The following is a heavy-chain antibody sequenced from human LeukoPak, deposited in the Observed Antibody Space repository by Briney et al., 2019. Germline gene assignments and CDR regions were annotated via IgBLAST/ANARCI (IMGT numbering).Heavy chain of an antibody. Sequence: SETLSLTCTVSGGSISRTSYYWGWLRPPPGKGLEWIETFYYSGSTYYNPSLKSRVTISVDTSKNQFSLKLSSVTAADTAVYYCASGSGYFFDYWGQGTLVTVSS. D-gene: IGHD1-14*01. CDR1: GGSISRTSYY. V-gene: IGHV4-39*01. CDR3: ASGSGYFFDY. CDR2: FYYSGST. J-gene: IGHJ4*02.